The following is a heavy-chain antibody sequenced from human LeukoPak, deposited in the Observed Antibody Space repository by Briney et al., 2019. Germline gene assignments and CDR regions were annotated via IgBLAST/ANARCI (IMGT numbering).Heavy chain of an antibody. CDR2: IRYDGSNK. CDR1: GFTFSSYG. Sequence: GGALRLSCAASGFTFSSYGMHWVRQAPGKGLEWVAFIRYDGSNKYYADSVKGRFTISRDNAKNSLYLQMNSLRAEDTAVYYCARDSRYGSGSLGSDYWGQGTLVTVSS. J-gene: IGHJ4*02. CDR3: ARDSRYGSGSLGSDY. V-gene: IGHV3-30*02. D-gene: IGHD3-10*01.